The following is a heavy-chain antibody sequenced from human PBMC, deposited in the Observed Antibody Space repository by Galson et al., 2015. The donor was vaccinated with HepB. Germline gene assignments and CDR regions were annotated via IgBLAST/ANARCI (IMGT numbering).Heavy chain of an antibody. V-gene: IGHV5-51*01. D-gene: IGHD1-26*01. CDR3: ARESVGATRSHDY. CDR2: IYPDDSDI. CDR1: GYSFTNYW. J-gene: IGHJ4*02. Sequence: QSGAEVTKPGESLKISCKGSGYSFTNYWIGWVRQMPGKGLEWMGIIYPDDSDIRYSPSFQGQVTISADKSISTAYLQWSSLKASDTAMYYCARESVGATRSHDYWGQGTLVIVSS.